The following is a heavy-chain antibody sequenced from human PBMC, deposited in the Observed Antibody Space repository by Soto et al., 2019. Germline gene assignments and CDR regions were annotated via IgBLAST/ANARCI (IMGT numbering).Heavy chain of an antibody. CDR1: GYTFTSYD. CDR3: AREVYYYGSGSSQFFDY. D-gene: IGHD3-10*01. CDR2: MNPNSGNT. Sequence: VKVSCKASGYTFTSYDINWVRQATGQGLEWMGWMNPNSGNTGYAQKFQGRVTMTRNTSISTAYMELSSLRSEDTAVYYCAREVYYYGSGSSQFFDYWGQGTLVTVSS. V-gene: IGHV1-8*01. J-gene: IGHJ4*02.